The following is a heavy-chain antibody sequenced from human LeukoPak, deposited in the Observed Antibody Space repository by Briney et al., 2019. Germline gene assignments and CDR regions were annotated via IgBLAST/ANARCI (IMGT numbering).Heavy chain of an antibody. CDR3: ARDSVAGTLEYNYYYYYMDV. J-gene: IGHJ6*03. Sequence: GASVNVSCRASVYTLTGYYMHWVRQAPAQGLEGVGWINPNSGGTNYAQKFQGRVTMTRDTSISTAYMELSRLRSDDTAVYYCARDSVAGTLEYNYYYYYMDVWGKGTTVTVSS. D-gene: IGHD2/OR15-2a*01. CDR1: VYTLTGYY. V-gene: IGHV1-2*02. CDR2: INPNSGGT.